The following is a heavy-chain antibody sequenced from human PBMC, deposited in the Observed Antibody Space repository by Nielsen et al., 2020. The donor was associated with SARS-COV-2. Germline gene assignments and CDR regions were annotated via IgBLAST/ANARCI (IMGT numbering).Heavy chain of an antibody. CDR1: GFTFSSYA. J-gene: IGHJ4*02. D-gene: IGHD3-10*01. Sequence: GESLKISCAASGFTFSSYAMSWVRQAPGKGLEWVSAISGSGGSTYYADSVKGRFTISRDNSKNTLYLQMNSLRAEDTAVYYCASGKNSWWFGEGVDYWGQGTLVTVSS. CDR2: ISGSGGST. CDR3: ASGKNSWWFGEGVDY. V-gene: IGHV3-23*01.